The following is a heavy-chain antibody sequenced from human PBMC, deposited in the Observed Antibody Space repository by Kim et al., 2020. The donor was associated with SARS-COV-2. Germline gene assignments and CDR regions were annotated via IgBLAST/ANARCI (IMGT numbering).Heavy chain of an antibody. CDR2: ISYDGSNK. CDR3: AKAISSWCLDY. D-gene: IGHD6-13*01. V-gene: IGHV3-30*18. J-gene: IGHJ4*02. Sequence: GGSLRLSCAASGFTFSSYGMHWVRQAPGKGLEWVAVISYDGSNKYYADSVKGRFTISRDNSKNTLYLQMNSLRAEDTAVYYCAKAISSWCLDYWGQGTLVTVSS. CDR1: GFTFSSYG.